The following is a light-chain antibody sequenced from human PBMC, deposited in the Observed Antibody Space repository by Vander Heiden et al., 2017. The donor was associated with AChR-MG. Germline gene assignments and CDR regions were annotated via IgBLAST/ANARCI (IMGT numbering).Light chain of an antibody. Sequence: DIQMTQSPSSLSASVGDRVNITCRTSQSISNYLNWYQQKTERAPNLLIYAASSLESGVPSRFSGSGSGTDFTLTISRLQPEDFATYYCQQRDRAPWTVGQGTKVEIK. J-gene: IGKJ2*01. CDR2: AAS. V-gene: IGKV1-39*01. CDR3: QQRDRAPWT. CDR1: QSISNY.